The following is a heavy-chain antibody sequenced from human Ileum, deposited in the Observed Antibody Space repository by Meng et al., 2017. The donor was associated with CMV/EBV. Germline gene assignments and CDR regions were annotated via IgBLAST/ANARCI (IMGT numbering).Heavy chain of an antibody. V-gene: IGHV4-4*07. J-gene: IGHJ4*02. CDR3: ARAAARGVPVDY. D-gene: IGHD3-10*01. CDR2: DHFTGGI. CDR1: GVSISNYY. Sequence: QVQLRAGGQRLVKPSETLSLTCTFSGVSISNYYWTWIRQSAVQGLEFIGRDHFTGGIDYNPSLMSRVTMSVDTSRNQLSLNVKSVTAADTAVYYCARAAARGVPVDYWGQGILVTVSS.